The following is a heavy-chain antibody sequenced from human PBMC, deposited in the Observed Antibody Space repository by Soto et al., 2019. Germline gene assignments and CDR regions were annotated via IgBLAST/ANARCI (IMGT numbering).Heavy chain of an antibody. CDR3: ARGEYYYDSIGPSFDY. Sequence: SETLSLTCTVSGGSISSYYWSWIRQPPGKGLEWIGYISYSGSTNYNPSLKSRVTISVDTSKNQFSLKLSSVTAADTAVYYCARGEYYYDSIGPSFDYWGQGTLVTVSS. D-gene: IGHD3-22*01. V-gene: IGHV4-59*08. CDR1: GGSISSYY. J-gene: IGHJ4*02. CDR2: ISYSGST.